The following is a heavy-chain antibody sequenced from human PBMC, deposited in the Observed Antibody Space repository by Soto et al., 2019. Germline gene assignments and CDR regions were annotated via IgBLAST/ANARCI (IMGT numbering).Heavy chain of an antibody. J-gene: IGHJ3*02. D-gene: IGHD5-12*01. V-gene: IGHV1-58*02. CDR2: IVVGSGNT. CDR1: GSTFTSSA. CDR3: AAEGIYSGYDFAFDI. Sequence: SVKVSCKASGSTFTSSAMQWVRQARGQRLEWIGWIVVGSGNTNYAQKFQERVTITRDMSTSTAYMELSSLRSEDTAVYYCAAEGIYSGYDFAFDIWGQGTMVTVSS.